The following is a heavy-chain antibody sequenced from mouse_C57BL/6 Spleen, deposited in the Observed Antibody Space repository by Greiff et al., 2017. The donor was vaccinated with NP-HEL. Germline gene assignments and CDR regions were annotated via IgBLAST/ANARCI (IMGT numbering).Heavy chain of an antibody. J-gene: IGHJ3*01. CDR2: IDPADGET. CDR3: ARYYYGSLAWFAY. CDR1: GFTFTDYY. Sequence: VQLQQPGAELVKPGASVKLSCTASGFTFTDYYMHWVKQRTEQGLEWIGRIDPADGETKYAPKFQGKATITADTSSNTAYLQLSSLTSEDTAVYYCARYYYGSLAWFAYWGQGTLVTVSA. D-gene: IGHD1-1*01. V-gene: IGHV14-2*01.